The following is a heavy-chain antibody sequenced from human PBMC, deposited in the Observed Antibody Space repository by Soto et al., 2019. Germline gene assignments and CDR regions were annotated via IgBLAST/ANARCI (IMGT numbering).Heavy chain of an antibody. J-gene: IGHJ6*02. Sequence: QVQLVESGGGVVQPGRSLRLSCAASGFTFSSYGMHWVRQAPGKGLEWVAVISYDGSNKYYADSVKGRFTISRDNSKNTLYLQMNSLRAEDTAVYYCAKLRFALDVWGQGTTVTVSS. CDR3: AKLRFALDV. V-gene: IGHV3-30*18. CDR2: ISYDGSNK. CDR1: GFTFSSYG.